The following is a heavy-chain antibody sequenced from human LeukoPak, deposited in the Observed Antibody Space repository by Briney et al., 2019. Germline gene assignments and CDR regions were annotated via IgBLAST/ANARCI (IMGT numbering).Heavy chain of an antibody. D-gene: IGHD3-10*01. CDR2: MNPNSGNT. V-gene: IGHV1-8*01. CDR1: GYTFTSYE. J-gene: IGHJ5*02. Sequence: GASVKVSCKASGYTFTSYEINWVRQATGQGLEWVGWMNPNSGNTGYAQKFQGRVTMTRNTSISTAYMELSSLRSEDTAVYYCARSVLLWFGASDPWGQGTLVTVSS. CDR3: ARSVLLWFGASDP.